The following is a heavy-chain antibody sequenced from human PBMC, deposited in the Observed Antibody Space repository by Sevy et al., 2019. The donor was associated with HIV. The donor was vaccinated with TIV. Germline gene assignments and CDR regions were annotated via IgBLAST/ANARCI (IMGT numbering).Heavy chain of an antibody. CDR1: EFTFSTYW. D-gene: IGHD6-19*01. J-gene: IGHJ2*01. V-gene: IGHV3-7*01. CDR3: AREPQGYYSSRYFDL. Sequence: GVSLRLSCAASEFTFSTYWMSWVRQAPGKGLEWVANIKQDGSEKYYVDSVKGRFTISRDNAENSLYLQMNSLRVEDTAVYYCAREPQGYYSSRYFDLWGRGTLVTVSS. CDR2: IKQDGSEK.